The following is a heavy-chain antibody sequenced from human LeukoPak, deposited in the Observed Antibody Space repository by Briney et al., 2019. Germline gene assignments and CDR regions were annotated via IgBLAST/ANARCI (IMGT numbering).Heavy chain of an antibody. V-gene: IGHV4-30-2*01. J-gene: IGHJ5*02. CDR3: ARALRGDWFDP. CDR1: GGSISSGGYS. Sequence: SQTLSLTCAVSGGSISSGGYSWSWIRQPPGKGLEWIGYIYHSGSTSYNPSPKSRVTISVDRSKNQFSLKLSSVTAADTAVYYCARALRGDWFDPWGQGTLVTVSS. CDR2: IYHSGST.